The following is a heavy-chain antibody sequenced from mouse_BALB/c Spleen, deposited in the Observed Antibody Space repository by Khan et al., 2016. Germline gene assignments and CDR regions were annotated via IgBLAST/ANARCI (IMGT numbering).Heavy chain of an antibody. CDR3: NAGYYVGAMDY. CDR2: IDPENGDT. J-gene: IGHJ4*01. D-gene: IGHD1-1*01. Sequence: VQLQQPGAELVRSGASVKLSCTASGFNIKDYYMHWVKQRPEQGLEWIGWIDPENGDTEYAPKFQGKATMTADTSSNTAYLQLSSLTSEDTAVYCCNAGYYVGAMDYWGQGTSVTVSS. V-gene: IGHV14-4*02. CDR1: GFNIKDYY.